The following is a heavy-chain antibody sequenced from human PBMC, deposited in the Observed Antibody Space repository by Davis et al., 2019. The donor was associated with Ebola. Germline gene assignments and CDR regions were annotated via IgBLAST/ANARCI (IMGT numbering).Heavy chain of an antibody. J-gene: IGHJ6*02. Sequence: SETLSLTCTVSGGSISSYYWSWIRQPPGKGLEWIGYIYYSGSTNYNPSLKSRVTISVDTSKNQFSLKLSSVTAADTAVYYCARGKSVTTPYYYYYYGMDVWGQGTTVTVSS. CDR2: IYYSGST. D-gene: IGHD4-17*01. V-gene: IGHV4-59*01. CDR3: ARGKSVTTPYYYYYYGMDV. CDR1: GGSISSYY.